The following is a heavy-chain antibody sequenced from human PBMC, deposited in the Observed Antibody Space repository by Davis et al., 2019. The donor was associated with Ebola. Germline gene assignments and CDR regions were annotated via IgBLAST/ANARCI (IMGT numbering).Heavy chain of an antibody. J-gene: IGHJ6*02. CDR1: GYTFTSYG. Sequence: ASVKVSCKASGYTFTSYGISWVRQAPGQGLEWMGWISAYNGNTNYAQKLQGRVTMTTDTSTSTAYMELRSLRSDDTAVYYCARQLATRDRGYYYYGMDVWGQGTTVTVSS. V-gene: IGHV1-18*01. CDR3: ARQLATRDRGYYYYGMDV. CDR2: ISAYNGNT. D-gene: IGHD6-13*01.